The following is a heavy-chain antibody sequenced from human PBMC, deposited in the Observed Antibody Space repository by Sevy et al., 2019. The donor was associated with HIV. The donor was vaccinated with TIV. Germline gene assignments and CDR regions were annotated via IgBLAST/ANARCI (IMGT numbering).Heavy chain of an antibody. D-gene: IGHD3-22*01. CDR2: ISSSGSLI. CDR3: AGGVVIGTTFDY. V-gene: IGHV3-48*03. J-gene: IGHJ4*02. CDR1: EFTFSSYE. Sequence: WGSLRLSCAASEFTFSSYEMNWVRRAPGKGLEWVSYISSSGSLIYYADSVKGRFTISRDNAKNSLYLQMNSLRAEDTAVYYCAGGVVIGTTFDYWGQGTLVTVSS.